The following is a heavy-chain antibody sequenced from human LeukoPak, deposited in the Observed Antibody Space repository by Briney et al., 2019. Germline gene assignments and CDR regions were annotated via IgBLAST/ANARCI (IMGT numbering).Heavy chain of an antibody. CDR1: GGSISSNY. CDR3: ARVRRDGYLFDY. J-gene: IGHJ4*02. CDR2: IYTSGST. D-gene: IGHD5-24*01. V-gene: IGHV4-4*07. Sequence: SETLSLTCTVSGGSISSNYWSWIRQPAGKGLEWIGRIYTSGSTNYNPSLKSRATISVDKSKNQFSLKLSSVTAADTAVYYCARVRRDGYLFDYWGQGTLVTVSS.